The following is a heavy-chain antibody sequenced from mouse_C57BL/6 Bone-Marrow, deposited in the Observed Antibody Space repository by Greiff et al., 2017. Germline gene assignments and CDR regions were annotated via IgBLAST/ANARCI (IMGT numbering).Heavy chain of an antibody. CDR3: YYSNYRFAY. D-gene: IGHD2-5*01. V-gene: IGHV14-3*01. J-gene: IGHJ3*01. CDR1: GFTIKHTY. Sequence: EVPLQQSVAELVRPGASVKLSCTASGFTIKHTYMHWVKQRPEQGLAWIGRIDPANGNTKYAPKFQGKATITADTSSNTAYLQLSSLTSEDTAIYYSYYSNYRFAYWGQGTLVTVSA. CDR2: IDPANGNT.